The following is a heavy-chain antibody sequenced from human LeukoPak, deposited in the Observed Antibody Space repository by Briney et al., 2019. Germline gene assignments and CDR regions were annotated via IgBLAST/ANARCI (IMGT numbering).Heavy chain of an antibody. Sequence: PGGSLRLSCAASGFTFSSYSMNWVRQAPGKGLEWVAVISYDGSNKYYADSVKGRFTISRDNSKNTLYLQMNSLRAEDTAVYYCAKIRRVAAAGIEPLDYWGQGTLVTVSS. J-gene: IGHJ4*02. CDR3: AKIRRVAAAGIEPLDY. CDR2: ISYDGSNK. V-gene: IGHV3-30*18. CDR1: GFTFSSYS. D-gene: IGHD6-13*01.